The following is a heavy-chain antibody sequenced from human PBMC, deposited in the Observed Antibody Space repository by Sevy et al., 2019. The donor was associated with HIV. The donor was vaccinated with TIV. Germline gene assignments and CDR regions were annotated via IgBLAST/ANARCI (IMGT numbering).Heavy chain of an antibody. CDR3: ARDRGEQWLVYFDY. V-gene: IGHV1-18*01. CDR2: ISAYNGNT. D-gene: IGHD6-19*01. CDR1: GYTFTSYG. J-gene: IGHJ4*02. Sequence: ASVKVSCKASGYTFTSYGISWVRQAPGQGLEWMGWISAYNGNTNYAQKLQGRVTMTTNTSTSTAYMELRSLRSDDTAVYYCARDRGEQWLVYFDYWGQGTLVTVSS.